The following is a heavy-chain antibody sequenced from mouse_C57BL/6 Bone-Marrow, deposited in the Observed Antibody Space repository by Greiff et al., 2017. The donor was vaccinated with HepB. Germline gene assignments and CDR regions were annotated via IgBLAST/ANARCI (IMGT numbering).Heavy chain of an antibody. V-gene: IGHV3-6*01. CDR2: ISYDGSN. CDR3: ARINRYAMDY. Sequence: EVKLMESGPGLVKPSQSLSLTCSVTGYSITSGYYWNWIRQFPGNKLEWMGYISYDGSNNYNPSLKNRISITRDTSKNQFFLKLNSVTTEDTATYYCARINRYAMDYWGQGTSVTVSS. J-gene: IGHJ4*01. CDR1: GYSITSGYY.